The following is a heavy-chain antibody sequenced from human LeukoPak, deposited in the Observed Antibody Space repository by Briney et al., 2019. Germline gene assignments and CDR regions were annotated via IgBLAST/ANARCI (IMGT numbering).Heavy chain of an antibody. CDR2: IYYSGRI. CDR1: GGSISSFF. D-gene: IGHD5-12*01. V-gene: IGHV4-59*12. Sequence: SETLSLTCTVSGGSISSFFWSWIRQPPGKGLEWIGYIYYSGRIKYNPFLKSRVTISVDTSKNQFSLKLSSVTAADTAVYYCARLSGVATNYGMDVWGQGTTVTVSS. J-gene: IGHJ6*02. CDR3: ARLSGVATNYGMDV.